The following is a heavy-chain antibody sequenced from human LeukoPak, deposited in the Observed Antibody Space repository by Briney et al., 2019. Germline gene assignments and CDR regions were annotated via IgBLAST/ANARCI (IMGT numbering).Heavy chain of an antibody. CDR2: INQDGSER. CDR3: ARDDFWSGYYPDY. V-gene: IGHV3-7*01. Sequence: PGGSLRLSCAASGLTFSNYWMSWVRQAPGKGLDWVANINQDGSERYYVDSVKGRFSISRDNAKNSLYLQMNSLRAEDTAVYYCARDDFWSGYYPDYWGQGTLVTVSS. D-gene: IGHD3-3*01. J-gene: IGHJ4*02. CDR1: GLTFSNYW.